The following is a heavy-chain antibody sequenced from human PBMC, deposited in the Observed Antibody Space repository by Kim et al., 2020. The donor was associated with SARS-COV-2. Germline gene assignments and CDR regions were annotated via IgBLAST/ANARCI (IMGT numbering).Heavy chain of an antibody. V-gene: IGHV3-23*01. CDR3: AKDYGGDRGSFHC. CDR1: GFTFSSYA. J-gene: IGHJ4*02. Sequence: GGSLRLSCAASGFTFSSYAMSWVRQAQGKGLEWVSAISGHGGDTFYADSVKGRFTISRDNSKNTLYLQMNSLRDEDTAVYYCAKDYGGDRGSFHCWGQGTLVTVSS. CDR2: ISGHGGDT. D-gene: IGHD3-16*01.